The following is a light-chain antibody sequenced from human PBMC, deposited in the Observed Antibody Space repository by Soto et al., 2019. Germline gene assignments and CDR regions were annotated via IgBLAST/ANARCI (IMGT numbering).Light chain of an antibody. CDR3: QQYGSSPWT. CDR2: GAS. Sequence: PGERATLSSRASQSVSSSYLTCCQQKPGRAPRLLIFGASGRATGIPDRFSGSGSGTDFTLTISRLEPEDFAVYDCQQYGSSPWTFGQGTKVDSK. V-gene: IGKV3-20*01. CDR1: QSVSSSY. J-gene: IGKJ1*01.